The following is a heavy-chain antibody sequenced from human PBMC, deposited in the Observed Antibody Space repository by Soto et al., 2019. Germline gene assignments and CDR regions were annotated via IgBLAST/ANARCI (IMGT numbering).Heavy chain of an antibody. CDR2: ISYDGSNK. J-gene: IGHJ4*02. Sequence: GGCLRLSCAASGFTFSSYAMHWVRQAPGKGLEWVAVISYDGSNKYYADSVKGRFTISRDNSKNTLYLQMNSLRAEDTAVYYCAREDRSGYYSCFDYWGQGTLVTVSS. D-gene: IGHD3-3*01. CDR1: GFTFSSYA. V-gene: IGHV3-30-3*01. CDR3: AREDRSGYYSCFDY.